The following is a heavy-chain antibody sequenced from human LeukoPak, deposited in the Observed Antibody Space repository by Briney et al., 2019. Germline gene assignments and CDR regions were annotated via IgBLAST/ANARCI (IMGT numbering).Heavy chain of an antibody. Sequence: ASVKVSCKASGYTFTSYGISWVRQAPGQGLEWMGWISAYNGNTNYAQKLQGRVTMTTDTSTSTAYVELRSLRSDDTAVYYCARDRADDSSGYYSAIWWNPHFDYWGQGTLVTVSS. J-gene: IGHJ4*02. V-gene: IGHV1-18*01. D-gene: IGHD3-22*01. CDR1: GYTFTSYG. CDR2: ISAYNGNT. CDR3: ARDRADDSSGYYSAIWWNPHFDY.